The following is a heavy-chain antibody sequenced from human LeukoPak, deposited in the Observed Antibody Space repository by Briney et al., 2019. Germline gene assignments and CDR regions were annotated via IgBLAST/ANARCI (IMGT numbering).Heavy chain of an antibody. V-gene: IGHV4-39*01. CDR2: IYYSGST. CDR3: ARKRSGWYSP. D-gene: IGHD6-19*01. Sequence: PGGSLRLSCAASGFTFSSYAMSWVRQAPGKGLEWIGSIYYSGSTYYNASLKSRVTISVDTSKNQFSLKLSSVTAADTAVYYCARKRSGWYSPWGQGTLVTVSS. J-gene: IGHJ5*02. CDR1: GFTFSSYA.